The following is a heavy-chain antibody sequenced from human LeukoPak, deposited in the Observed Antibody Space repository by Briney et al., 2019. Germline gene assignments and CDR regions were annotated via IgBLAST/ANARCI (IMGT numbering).Heavy chain of an antibody. CDR3: AREAPGGMATIL. CDR1: GFTVSSNY. CDR2: IYAGGST. D-gene: IGHD5-24*01. V-gene: IGHV3-66*02. Sequence: GGSLRLSCAASGFTVSSNYMSWVRQAPGKRLEWVSVIYAGGSTYYADSVKGRFTISRDNSKDTLYLQMNSLRAGDTAAYYCAREAPGGMATILWGQGTLVTVSS. J-gene: IGHJ4*02.